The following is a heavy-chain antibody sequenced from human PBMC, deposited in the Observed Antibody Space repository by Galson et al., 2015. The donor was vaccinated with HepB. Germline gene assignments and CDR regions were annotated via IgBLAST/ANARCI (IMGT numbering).Heavy chain of an antibody. V-gene: IGHV3-23*01. Sequence: SLRLSCAASGFTFSSYAMSWVRQAPGKGLEWVSAISGSGGSTYYADSVKGRFTISRDNSKNTLYLQMNSLRAEDTAVYYCAKDLSRLRLTNWFDPWGQGTLATVSS. J-gene: IGHJ5*02. CDR3: AKDLSRLRLTNWFDP. D-gene: IGHD5-12*01. CDR1: GFTFSSYA. CDR2: ISGSGGST.